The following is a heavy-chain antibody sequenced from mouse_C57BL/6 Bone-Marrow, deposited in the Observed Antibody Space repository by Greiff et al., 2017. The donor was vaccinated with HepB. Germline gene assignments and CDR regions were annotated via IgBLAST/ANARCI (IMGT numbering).Heavy chain of an antibody. CDR1: GYAFSSSW. D-gene: IGHD1-1*01. Sequence: VQLQQSGPELVKPGASVKISCKASGYAFSSSWMNWVKQRPGKGLEWIGRIYPGDGDTNYNGKFKGKATLTADKSSSTAYMQLSSLTSEDSSVYFCAMFTTVVEVPYWGQGTTLTVSS. J-gene: IGHJ2*01. CDR2: IYPGDGDT. CDR3: AMFTTVVEVPY. V-gene: IGHV1-82*01.